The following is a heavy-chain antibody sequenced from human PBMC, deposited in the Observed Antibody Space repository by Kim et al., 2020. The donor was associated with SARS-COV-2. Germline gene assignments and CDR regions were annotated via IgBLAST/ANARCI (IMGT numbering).Heavy chain of an antibody. D-gene: IGHD5-12*01. Sequence: GGSLRLSCSASGFTFSNYAMYWVRQAPGKGLEYVSAISTSGGSTYYADSVRGRFTISRDNSKNTLYLQVSSLRAEDTAVYYCVKVWLRSAPDYWGQGTLVTVSS. CDR1: GFTFSNYA. V-gene: IGHV3-64D*09. CDR3: VKVWLRSAPDY. J-gene: IGHJ4*02. CDR2: ISTSGGST.